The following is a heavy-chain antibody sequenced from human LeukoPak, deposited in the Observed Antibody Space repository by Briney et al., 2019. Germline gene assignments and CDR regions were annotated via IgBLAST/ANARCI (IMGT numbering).Heavy chain of an antibody. CDR2: ISSSSSYI. Sequence: GGSLRLSCAASGFTFSSYSMNWVRQAPGKGLEWVSSISSSSSYIYYADSVKGRFTISRDNAKNSLYLQMSSLRAEDTAVCYCARDFEYSSSSPDYWGQGTLVTVSS. V-gene: IGHV3-21*01. J-gene: IGHJ4*02. D-gene: IGHD6-6*01. CDR3: ARDFEYSSSSPDY. CDR1: GFTFSSYS.